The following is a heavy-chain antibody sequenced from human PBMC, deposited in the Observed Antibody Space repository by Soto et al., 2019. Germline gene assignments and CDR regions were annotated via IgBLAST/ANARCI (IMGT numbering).Heavy chain of an antibody. CDR1: GFTVSSNY. J-gene: IGHJ4*02. V-gene: IGHV3-66*01. CDR2: IYSGGST. CDR3: ARDPTGY. Sequence: GGSLRLSCTASGFTVSSNYMSWVRQAPGKGLEWVSVIYSGGSTYYADSVKGRFPISRDNSKNTLYLQMNSLRAEDTAVYYCARDPTGYWGQGTLVTVSS.